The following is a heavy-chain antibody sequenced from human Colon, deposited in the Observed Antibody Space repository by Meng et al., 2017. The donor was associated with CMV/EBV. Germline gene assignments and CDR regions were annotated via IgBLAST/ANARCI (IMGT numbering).Heavy chain of an antibody. CDR2: IHHSGST. J-gene: IGHJ4*02. CDR3: SRGADPYKSGIY. V-gene: IGHV4-34*01. CDR1: GGSLSGYY. Sequence: QVPLRQWGAGLLRPSETLSLTCTVYGGSLSGYYWTWIRQPPGKGLEWIGEIHHSGSTFYNPSLNNRVSISVDTSKNQFSLNLRSVTAADTAVYYCSRGADPYKSGIYWGQGALVTVSS. D-gene: IGHD5-24*01.